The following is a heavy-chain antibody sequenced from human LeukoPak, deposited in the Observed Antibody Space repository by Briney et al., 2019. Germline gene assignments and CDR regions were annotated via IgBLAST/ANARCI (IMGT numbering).Heavy chain of an antibody. Sequence: GESLRISCKGSGYSFITYWINWVRQMPGKGLEWMGRIDPSDSYTNYSPSFQGHVTISADKSISTAYLQWSSLKASDTAMYYCAGTGYCSSTSCYSWFDPWGQGTLVTVSS. V-gene: IGHV5-10-1*01. CDR3: AGTGYCSSTSCYSWFDP. D-gene: IGHD2-2*01. J-gene: IGHJ5*02. CDR2: IDPSDSYT. CDR1: GYSFITYW.